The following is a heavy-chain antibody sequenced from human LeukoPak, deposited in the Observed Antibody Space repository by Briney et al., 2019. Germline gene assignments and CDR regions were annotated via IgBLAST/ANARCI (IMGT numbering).Heavy chain of an antibody. V-gene: IGHV3-48*01. Sequence: GGSLRLSCAASGFTFSSYSMNWVRQAPGKGLEWVSYISSMGSRIHYADSVKGRFTISRDNVKNSLYLQMNSLRAEDTAVYYCVRVTYTVLRGVIGMDYYYYMDVWGKGTTVTVSS. D-gene: IGHD3-10*01. J-gene: IGHJ6*03. CDR3: VRVTYTVLRGVIGMDYYYYMDV. CDR1: GFTFSSYS. CDR2: ISSMGSRI.